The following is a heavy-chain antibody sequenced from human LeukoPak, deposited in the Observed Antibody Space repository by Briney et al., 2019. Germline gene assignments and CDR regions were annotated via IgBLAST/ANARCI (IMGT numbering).Heavy chain of an antibody. D-gene: IGHD1-1*01. J-gene: IGHJ4*02. Sequence: PGGSLRLSCAASGFTFSSYAMSWVRQSPGKGLEWVSSISGTGGSTYYADSVKGRFTISRDNSKNTLYLQMNSLRAGDTAVYYCARVWRGNYYDYWGQGTLVTVSS. CDR3: ARVWRGNYYDY. V-gene: IGHV3-23*01. CDR1: GFTFSSYA. CDR2: ISGTGGST.